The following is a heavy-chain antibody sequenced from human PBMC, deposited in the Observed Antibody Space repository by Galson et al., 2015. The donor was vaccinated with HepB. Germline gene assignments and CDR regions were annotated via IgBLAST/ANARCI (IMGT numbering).Heavy chain of an antibody. D-gene: IGHD2-2*01. CDR1: GFDFTNYW. J-gene: IGHJ4*02. V-gene: IGHV5-51*01. CDR3: ARRLAACSTSNCYFDY. CDR2: IYPADSDT. Sequence: QSGAEVKKPGESLKISCKASGFDFTNYWIGWVRQMPGKGLEWMGIIYPADSDTRYSPSFQGQVTISADKSITTAYLQWGSLKASDTAVYYCARRLAACSTSNCYFDYWGQGTLVTVSS.